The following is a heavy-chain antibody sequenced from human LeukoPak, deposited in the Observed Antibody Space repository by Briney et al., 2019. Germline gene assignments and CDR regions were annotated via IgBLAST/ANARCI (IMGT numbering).Heavy chain of an antibody. J-gene: IGHJ4*02. CDR1: GGSISSYY. Sequence: ETLSLTCTVSGGSISSYYWGWIRQPPGKGLEWISAITGSGGTTYYAGSVEGRFTISRDNSKNTLFLQVSSLRAEDTAVYYCAKDRVGAMMYFDYCGQGTLVTVSS. D-gene: IGHD1-26*01. V-gene: IGHV3-23*01. CDR2: ITGSGGTT. CDR3: AKDRVGAMMYFDY.